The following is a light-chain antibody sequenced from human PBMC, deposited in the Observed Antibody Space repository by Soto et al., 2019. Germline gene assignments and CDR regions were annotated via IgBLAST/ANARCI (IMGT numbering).Light chain of an antibody. CDR3: QQYGSSSWT. V-gene: IGKV3-20*01. J-gene: IGKJ1*01. Sequence: EIVLTQSPGTLSLSPGERATLSCRASQSINSSYLAWYQQKPGQAPRLLIYGASSRATGIPDRFSGSGSGTDFTLTISRLEPEDFAGYYCQQYGSSSWTFGQGTKVEIK. CDR2: GAS. CDR1: QSINSSY.